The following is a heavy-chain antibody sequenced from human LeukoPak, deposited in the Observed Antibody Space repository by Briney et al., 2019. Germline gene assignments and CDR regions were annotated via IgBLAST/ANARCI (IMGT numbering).Heavy chain of an antibody. V-gene: IGHV4-39*01. CDR3: GRRGNSGRSFDY. Sequence: SETLSLTCTVSGGSISSSNYYWGWIRQPPGKEREWIGSIYYRGNTYYNPSLKSRVTISVDTSKNQLSLKLSSVTAADTAVYYCGRRGNSGRSFDYWGQGTLVTVSS. CDR1: GGSISSSNYY. D-gene: IGHD4-23*01. CDR2: IYYRGNT. J-gene: IGHJ4*02.